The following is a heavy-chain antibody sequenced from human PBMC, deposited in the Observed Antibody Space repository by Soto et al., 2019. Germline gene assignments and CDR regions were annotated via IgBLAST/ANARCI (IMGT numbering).Heavy chain of an antibody. D-gene: IGHD2-2*01. CDR3: ARNVVVPAPAAFDI. V-gene: IGHV4-39*01. J-gene: IGHJ3*02. CDR1: GGSISSGGYY. Sequence: PSETLSLTCTVSGGSISSGGYYWSWIRQHPGKGLEWIGSIYYSGNTYYNPSLKSRVTISVDTSKNQFSLKLISVTAADTAVYYCARNVVVPAPAAFDIWGQGTMVTVSS. CDR2: IYYSGNT.